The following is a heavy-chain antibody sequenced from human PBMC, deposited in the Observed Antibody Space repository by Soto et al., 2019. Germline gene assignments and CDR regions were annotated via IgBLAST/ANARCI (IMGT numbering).Heavy chain of an antibody. Sequence: SETLSLTCTVSGGSISSYYWSWIRQPPGKGLEWIGYIYYSGSANYNPSLKSRVTISVDTSKNQFSLKLSSVTAADTAVYYCARAYGDYVFDYWGQGTLVTVS. CDR1: GGSISSYY. V-gene: IGHV4-59*01. CDR2: IYYSGSA. D-gene: IGHD4-17*01. CDR3: ARAYGDYVFDY. J-gene: IGHJ4*02.